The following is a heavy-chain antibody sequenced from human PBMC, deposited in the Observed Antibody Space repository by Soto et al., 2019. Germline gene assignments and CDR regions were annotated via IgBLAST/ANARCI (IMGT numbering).Heavy chain of an antibody. CDR1: GGSFGTYS. J-gene: IGHJ4*02. CDR3: GRNGYCTNAVYNAAEGSFDV. D-gene: IGHD2-8*01. V-gene: IGHV4-59*13. Sequence: SSETLSLTCTVSGGSFGTYSWNWIRQAPGKGLEWIGYIFYSGSTNYNPSLKSRLTLSVDTSKNQVSLKLSSVPAADTAVYYCGRNGYCTNAVYNAAEGSFDVWGQGTLVTVSS. CDR2: IFYSGST.